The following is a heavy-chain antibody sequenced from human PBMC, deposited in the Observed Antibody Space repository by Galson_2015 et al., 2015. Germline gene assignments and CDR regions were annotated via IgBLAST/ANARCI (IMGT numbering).Heavy chain of an antibody. V-gene: IGHV2-5*01. CDR2: IYWNDDK. CDR1: GLSLSTSGVG. CDR3: AYSPLKLAQFDY. D-gene: IGHD6-6*01. Sequence: PALVKPTQTLTLTCTFSGLSLSTSGVGVGWIRQPPGKALEWLALIYWNDDKRYSTSLRSRLTITKDTSKNQVVLTMTNMDPVDTGTYYCAYSPLKLAQFDYWGQGTLVTVSS. J-gene: IGHJ4*02.